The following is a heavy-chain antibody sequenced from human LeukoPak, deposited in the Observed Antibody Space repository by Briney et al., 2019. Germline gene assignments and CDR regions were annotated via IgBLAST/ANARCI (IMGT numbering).Heavy chain of an antibody. CDR2: IYYSGRT. CDR3: ARKNDFGI. D-gene: IGHD4/OR15-4a*01. Sequence: SETLSLTCSVSGGXITTDHCNWIRQPPGKGLEWIGCIYYSGRTYYNPSLESRVTISVDMSKSQFSLRLTSVTAADTALYYCARKNDFGIWGQGTLVTVSS. CDR1: GGXITTDH. J-gene: IGHJ3*02. V-gene: IGHV4-59*01.